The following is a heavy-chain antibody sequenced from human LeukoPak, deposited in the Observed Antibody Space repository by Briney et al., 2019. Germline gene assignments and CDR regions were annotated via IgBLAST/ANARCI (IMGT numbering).Heavy chain of an antibody. CDR2: INSDGSST. Sequence: GGSLRLSCAASGFTFSSYWMHWVRQAPGKGLVGLSRINSDGSSTSYADSVKGRFTISRDNAKNTLYLQMNSLRAEDTAVYYCARGKRITIFGVVTPYFDYWGQGTLVTVSS. D-gene: IGHD3-3*01. J-gene: IGHJ4*02. V-gene: IGHV3-74*01. CDR1: GFTFSSYW. CDR3: ARGKRITIFGVVTPYFDY.